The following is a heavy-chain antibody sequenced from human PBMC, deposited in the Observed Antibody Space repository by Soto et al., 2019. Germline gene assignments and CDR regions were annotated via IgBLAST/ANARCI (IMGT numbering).Heavy chain of an antibody. CDR2: IYYSGST. CDR1: VGSISIGDYY. D-gene: IGHD3-10*01. Sequence: NPSETLSLTCNFSVGSISIGDYYWNWIRQPPGKGLEWIGYIYYSGSTYYSPSLKSRVIVSVDTSKNQFSLKLISVTAADTAVYYCATGILFFDNWGQGTMVTVSS. CDR3: ATGILFFDN. V-gene: IGHV4-30-4*01. J-gene: IGHJ4*02.